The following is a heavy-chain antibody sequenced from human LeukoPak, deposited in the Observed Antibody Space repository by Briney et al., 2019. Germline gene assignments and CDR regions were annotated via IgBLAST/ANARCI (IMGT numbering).Heavy chain of an antibody. CDR3: AKWPLQFYSISWPTRGASDD. Sequence: PSETLSLTCTVSGGSISTSNFYWGWIRQPPGKGLEWIGSIHNSGNTYYNPSLKSRVTMSVDTSKNHFSLKLGSVTAADTAVYYCAKWPLQFYSISWPTRGASDDWGQGTLVTVYS. CDR2: IHNSGNT. CDR1: GGSISTSNFY. J-gene: IGHJ4*02. D-gene: IGHD6-13*01. V-gene: IGHV4-39*01.